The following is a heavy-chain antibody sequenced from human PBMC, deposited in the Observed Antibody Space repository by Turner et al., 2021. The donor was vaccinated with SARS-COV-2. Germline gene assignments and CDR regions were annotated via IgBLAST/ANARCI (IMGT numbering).Heavy chain of an antibody. CDR2: NYPDDSDN. Sequence: EVQLVQSGTEVNKPGQSLKIPCKGSGFIFTNYWIGWVRQMPGKGLESMGVNYPDDSDNRYSPSFEGQVTISADKSISTAYLHGSSLKASDSAIYFCVRDNGRVSTIPFDSWGQGTLVTVSS. CDR1: GFIFTNYW. V-gene: IGHV5-51*03. D-gene: IGHD5-12*01. CDR3: VRDNGRVSTIPFDS. J-gene: IGHJ4*02.